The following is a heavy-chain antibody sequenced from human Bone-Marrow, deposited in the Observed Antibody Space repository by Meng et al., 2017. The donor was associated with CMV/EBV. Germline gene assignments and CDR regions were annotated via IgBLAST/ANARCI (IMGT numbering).Heavy chain of an antibody. Sequence: GESLKISCAASGFTFSSYSMSWVRQAPGKGLEWVSSISGTRNYIFYADSVKGRFTISRDNAKNSLYLQMNSLRAEDTAVYYCARFWSGYYTIDYWGQGTLVIVSS. CDR1: GFTFSSYS. V-gene: IGHV3-21*01. CDR3: ARFWSGYYTIDY. D-gene: IGHD3-3*01. J-gene: IGHJ4*02. CDR2: ISGTRNYI.